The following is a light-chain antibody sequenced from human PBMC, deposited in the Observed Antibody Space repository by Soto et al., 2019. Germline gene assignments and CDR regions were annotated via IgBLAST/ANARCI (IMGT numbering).Light chain of an antibody. CDR3: QQSYSTHPWT. Sequence: DIQMTQSPSSLSASLGDRVTITCQASQDIKNYLNWYQQKSGKAPNLLIYVASSLQSEVPSRFSGSGSGTDFTLTITSLQHDDFATYYCQQSYSTHPWTFGQGTKVDIK. CDR2: VAS. J-gene: IGKJ1*01. V-gene: IGKV1-39*01. CDR1: QDIKNY.